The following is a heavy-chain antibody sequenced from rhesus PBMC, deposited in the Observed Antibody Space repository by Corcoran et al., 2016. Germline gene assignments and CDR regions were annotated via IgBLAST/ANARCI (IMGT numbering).Heavy chain of an antibody. D-gene: IGHD1-44*02. Sequence: QAQLQEAGRGRAKPSETLSLSCGVSGGSSSGSYWNWMCQVRGKGLEWIGSIGGSGGDTYYNPVFKSRVTLSADTSKNQFSLMMTSVTAADTAVYYCARWEAVLLYFELWGQAALVTVSS. CDR2: IGGSGGDT. CDR3: ARWEAVLLYFEL. J-gene: IGHJ1*01. V-gene: IGHV4-165*02. CDR1: GGSSSGSY.